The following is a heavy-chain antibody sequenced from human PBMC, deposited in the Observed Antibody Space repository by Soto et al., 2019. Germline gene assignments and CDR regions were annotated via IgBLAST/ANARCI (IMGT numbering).Heavy chain of an antibody. V-gene: IGHV4-30-4*01. CDR2: IYYTETT. CDR1: GVSVTNGDYY. Sequence: SETLPLTCAVSGVSVTNGDYYWTWMRQSPGKGLEWIGNIYYTETTNYNPSLNSRLSISIDTSRNQFSLQLTSVTAADTAIYYCARQRRGGYWFDPWGQGTLVTVSS. J-gene: IGHJ5*02. CDR3: ARQRRGGYWFDP.